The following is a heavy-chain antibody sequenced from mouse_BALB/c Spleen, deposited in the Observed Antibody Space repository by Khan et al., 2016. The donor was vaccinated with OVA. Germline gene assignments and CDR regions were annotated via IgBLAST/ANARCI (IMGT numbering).Heavy chain of an antibody. CDR3: ARDYWFTY. V-gene: IGHV5-6-3*01. J-gene: IGHJ3*01. CDR1: RFTISSYG. CDR2: IDSNGGST. Sequence: EVQLQESGGGIVQPGGSLKRSCAASRFTISSYGMSSVRQTPDKRLELVATIDSNGGSTDYLDTVKGRFTISRDNARNILYLQMSSLRSEDTAMYYCARDYWFTYWGQGTLVTVSA.